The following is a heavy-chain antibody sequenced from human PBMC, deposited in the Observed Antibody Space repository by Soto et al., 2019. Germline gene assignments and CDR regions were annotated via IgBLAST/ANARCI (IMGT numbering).Heavy chain of an antibody. CDR2: IIPNFGTA. Sequence: SVKVSCKASGGTFSSYAISWVRQAPGQGLEWMGGIIPNFGTANYAQKFQGRVTITADESTSTAYMELSSRRSEDTAVYYWARDGSRPGYYYDGMDFWGQGTTVTVSS. V-gene: IGHV1-69*13. CDR1: GGTFSSYA. J-gene: IGHJ6*02. D-gene: IGHD6-6*01. CDR3: ARDGSRPGYYYDGMDF.